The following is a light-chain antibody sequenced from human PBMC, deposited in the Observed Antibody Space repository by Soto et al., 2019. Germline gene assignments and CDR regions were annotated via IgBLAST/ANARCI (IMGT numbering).Light chain of an antibody. J-gene: IGKJ5*01. CDR3: QQYGISPPIT. V-gene: IGKV3-20*01. Sequence: EIVLTQSPGTLSLSPGERATLSCRASQSVSSSYLAWYQQKPGQAPRLLIYGASSRATGIPDRFSGSGSGTEFTLNISRLEPEDFAVYYCQQYGISPPITFCQGTRLEIK. CDR2: GAS. CDR1: QSVSSSY.